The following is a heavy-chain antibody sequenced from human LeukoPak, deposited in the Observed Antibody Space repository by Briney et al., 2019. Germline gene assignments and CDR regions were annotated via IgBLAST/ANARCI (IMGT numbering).Heavy chain of an antibody. CDR2: IYYSGST. J-gene: IGHJ6*02. V-gene: IGHV4-39*01. CDR1: GGSISSSRYY. Sequence: TSETLSLTCTVSGGSISSSRYYWGWIRQPPGKGLEWIGSIYYSGSTYYNPSLKSRVTISVDTSKNQFSLKLSSVTAADTAVYYCARHLTVRDLVHYYYYGMDVWGQGTTVTVSS. CDR3: ARHLTVRDLVHYYYYGMDV. D-gene: IGHD3-10*01.